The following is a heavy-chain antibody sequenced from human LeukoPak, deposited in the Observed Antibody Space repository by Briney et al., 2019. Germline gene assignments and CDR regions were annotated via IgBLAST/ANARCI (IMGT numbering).Heavy chain of an antibody. Sequence: SETLSLTCTVSGGSISGSSYYWGWIRQPPGKGLEWIGNIYYSGSTYYNPSLKSRVTVSVDTSKNQFSLKLSSVTAADTAVYYCTRSAYSGYDLYYFDYWGQGTLVTVSS. V-gene: IGHV4-39*07. J-gene: IGHJ4*02. CDR3: TRSAYSGYDLYYFDY. CDR2: IYYSGST. CDR1: GGSISGSSYY. D-gene: IGHD5-12*01.